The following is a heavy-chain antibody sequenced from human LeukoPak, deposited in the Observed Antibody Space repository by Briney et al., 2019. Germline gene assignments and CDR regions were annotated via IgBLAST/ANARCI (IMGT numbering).Heavy chain of an antibody. CDR1: GYRFSAYG. CDR3: ASNPRGDSWTFDY. V-gene: IGHV1-18*04. D-gene: IGHD2-21*02. Sequence: SVRVSSRASGYRFSAYGVNWFAQAPGQGLDGMGWISIYNGNTEYAQILQGRVTMTTDTSTSTVYMELTSLRSDDTAVYYCASNPRGDSWTFDYWGQGTLVTVSS. CDR2: ISIYNGNT. J-gene: IGHJ4*02.